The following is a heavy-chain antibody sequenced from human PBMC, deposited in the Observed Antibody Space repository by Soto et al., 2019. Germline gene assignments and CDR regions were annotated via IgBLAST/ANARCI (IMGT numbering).Heavy chain of an antibody. J-gene: IGHJ2*01. D-gene: IGHD4-17*01. CDR2: IIPILGIA. V-gene: IGHV1-69*08. CDR1: GGTFSSYT. CDR3: SIDRKVTTSCGYVDL. Sequence: QVQLVQSGAEVKKPGSSVKVSCKASGGTFSSYTISWVRQAPGQGLEWMGRIIPILGIANYAQKFQGRVTITADKSTSPAYMELSSLSAEDTAVYYCSIDRKVTTSCGYVDLWGRGTLVTVSS.